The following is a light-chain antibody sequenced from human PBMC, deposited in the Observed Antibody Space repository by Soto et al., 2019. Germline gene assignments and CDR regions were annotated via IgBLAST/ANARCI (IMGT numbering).Light chain of an antibody. CDR3: QQSYSTPWT. CDR2: AAS. Sequence: DLQMTQSPSYLSASVGDKVTITCRTSHSFSIYLNWYQQKPGKAPNLLIYAASSLGSGVPSRFSGSGSRTDFTLIISSLQTEDIATYYCQQSYSTPWTFGQGTKVEIK. CDR1: HSFSIY. J-gene: IGKJ1*01. V-gene: IGKV1-39*01.